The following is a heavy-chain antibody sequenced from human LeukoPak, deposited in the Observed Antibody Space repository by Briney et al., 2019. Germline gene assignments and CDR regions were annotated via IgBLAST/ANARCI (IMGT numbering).Heavy chain of an antibody. D-gene: IGHD3-10*01. CDR2: IGTAGDT. CDR3: ARESITMVRGVIKVAAFDI. Sequence: GGSLRLSCAASGFTFSSYDMHWVRQATGIGLEWVSAIGTAGDTYYPGSVKGRFTISRENAKNSLYLQMNSLRAGDTAVYYCARESITMVRGVIKVAAFDIWGQGTMVTVSS. J-gene: IGHJ3*02. V-gene: IGHV3-13*01. CDR1: GFTFSSYD.